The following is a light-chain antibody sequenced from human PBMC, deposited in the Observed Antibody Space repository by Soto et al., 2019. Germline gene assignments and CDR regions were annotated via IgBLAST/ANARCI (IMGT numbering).Light chain of an antibody. V-gene: IGKV3-20*01. Sequence: EIVLTQSPGTLSLSPGERATLSCRASQSVSSSYLAWYQQKPGQAPRLLIYGASSRATGIPDRFSGSGSGTDFTLTISRPEPEDFATYYCLQHNSYPWTFGQGTKVDIK. CDR1: QSVSSSY. J-gene: IGKJ1*01. CDR3: LQHNSYPWT. CDR2: GAS.